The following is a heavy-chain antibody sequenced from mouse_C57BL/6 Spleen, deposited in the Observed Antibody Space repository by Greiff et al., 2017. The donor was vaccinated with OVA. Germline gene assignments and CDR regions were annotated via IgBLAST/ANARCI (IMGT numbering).Heavy chain of an antibody. CDR1: GYSITSGYY. V-gene: IGHV3-6*01. CDR2: ISYDGSN. J-gene: IGHJ2*01. CDR3: ARGAIVTTYFDY. Sequence: VQLQQSGPGLVKPSQSLSLTCSVTGYSITSGYYWNWIRQFPGNKLEWMGYISYDGSNNYNPSLKNRISITRDTSKNQFFLKLNSVTTEDTATYYCARGAIVTTYFDYWGQGTTLTVSS. D-gene: IGHD2-5*01.